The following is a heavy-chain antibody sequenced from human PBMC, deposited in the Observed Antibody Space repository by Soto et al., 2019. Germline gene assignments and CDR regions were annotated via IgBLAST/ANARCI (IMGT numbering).Heavy chain of an antibody. CDR1: NGSTRRRSFY. V-gene: IGHV4-39*01. J-gene: IGHJ4*02. CDR2: VFYSEST. D-gene: IGHD3-16*01. CDR3: VFHEEGAFDD. Sequence: QPQLQESGPGLVKPSENLSLTCTVSNGSTRRRSFYWGWIRQPPGKGLEWIGHVFYSESTFYNPSIRSRVTISVHTSDNRFFLNMMSVTAADTAIYYCVFHEEGAFDDWGPGTLVSVSS.